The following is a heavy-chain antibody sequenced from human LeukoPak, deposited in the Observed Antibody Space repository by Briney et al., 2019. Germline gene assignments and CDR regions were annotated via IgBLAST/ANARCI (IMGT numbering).Heavy chain of an antibody. CDR3: ASYHRWLHSPDPPDDF. V-gene: IGHV5-51*01. D-gene: IGHD5-24*01. CDR1: GYSFTTYW. CDR2: IFPGGADI. Sequence: GESLKISCQASGYSFTTYWIAWVRQMPGIGLEWMGIIFPGGADIRYNPSFQGQVTISADKSINTAYLQWHSLKASDTAIYYCASYHRWLHSPDPPDDFWGQGTLVTVSS. J-gene: IGHJ4*02.